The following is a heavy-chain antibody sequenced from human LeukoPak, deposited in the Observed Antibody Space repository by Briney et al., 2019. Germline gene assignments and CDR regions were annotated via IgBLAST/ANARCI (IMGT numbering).Heavy chain of an antibody. CDR2: ISSSSSYI. J-gene: IGHJ4*02. CDR3: ARDGGYCSGGSCYSYYFDY. Sequence: GGSLRLSCAASGFTFSSYSMNWVRQAPGKGLEWVSSISSSSSYIYYADSVKGRFTISRDNAKNSLYLQMNSLRAEDTAVYYCARDGGYCSGGSCYSYYFDYWGQGTLVTVSS. V-gene: IGHV3-21*01. D-gene: IGHD2-15*01. CDR1: GFTFSSYS.